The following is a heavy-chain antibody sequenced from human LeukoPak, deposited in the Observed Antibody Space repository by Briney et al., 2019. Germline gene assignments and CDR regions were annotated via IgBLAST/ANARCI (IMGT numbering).Heavy chain of an antibody. CDR1: GFTLSSYG. J-gene: IGHJ4*02. CDR3: ARDDAATITTSSFDY. D-gene: IGHD5-24*01. CDR2: ISYDGSNK. V-gene: IGHV3-30*03. Sequence: PGRSLRLSCAASGFTLSSYGMHWVRQAPGKGLEWVAVISYDGSNKFYTGSVKGRFTISRDNSKNTLYLQMNSLRGDDTAVYYCARDDAATITTSSFDYWGQGTLVTVSS.